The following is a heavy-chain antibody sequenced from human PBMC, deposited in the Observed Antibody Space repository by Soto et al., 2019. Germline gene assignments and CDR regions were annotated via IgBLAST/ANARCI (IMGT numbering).Heavy chain of an antibody. Sequence: GGSLRLSCGGSGFTFSRFWMSWARQAPGKGLEWVANIKEDGSETYYVDSVKGRFTISRDNAKNSVFLQMNSLRGEDTAVYYCARGRTWFDPWGQGTLVTVSS. CDR3: ARGRTWFDP. V-gene: IGHV3-7*01. J-gene: IGHJ5*02. CDR2: IKEDGSET. CDR1: GFTFSRFW.